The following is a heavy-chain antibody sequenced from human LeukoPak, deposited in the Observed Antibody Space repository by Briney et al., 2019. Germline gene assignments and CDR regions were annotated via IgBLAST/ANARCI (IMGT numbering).Heavy chain of an antibody. CDR1: GFTFSSYS. CDR3: AREGRDYDILTGYSD. J-gene: IGHJ4*02. CDR2: ISGSTTK. D-gene: IGHD3-9*01. V-gene: IGHV3-48*01. Sequence: PGGSLRLSCAASGFTFSSYSMNWVRQAPGKGLEWISYISGSTTKFYVDSVKGRFTISRDNSKNTLYLQMNRLRAEDTAVYYCAREGRDYDILTGYSDWGQGTLVTVSS.